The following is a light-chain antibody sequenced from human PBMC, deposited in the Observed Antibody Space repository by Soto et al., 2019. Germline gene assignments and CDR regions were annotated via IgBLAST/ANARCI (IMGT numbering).Light chain of an antibody. V-gene: IGKV3-15*01. CDR1: QSIHTN. CDR2: GAS. CDR3: QQYNNWPRT. Sequence: ETVMTQSEATLSVSPGERATLSCRASQSIHTNLAWYQQKPGQPPRLLIYGASTRVTGIPTRFSGSVSGTQFTLTISSPQSEDFAGYYCQQYNNWPRTFGQGTKVEIK. J-gene: IGKJ1*01.